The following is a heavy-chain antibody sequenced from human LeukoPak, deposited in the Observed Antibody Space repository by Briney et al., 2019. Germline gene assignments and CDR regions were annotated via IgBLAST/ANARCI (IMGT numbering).Heavy chain of an antibody. CDR2: IYYSGST. V-gene: IGHV4-31*03. CDR1: GGSISSGGYY. Sequence: SETLSLTCTVSGGSISSGGYYWSWIRQHPGKGLEWIGYIYYSGSTYYNPSLKSRVIISVDTSKNQFSLKLSSVTAADTAVYYCAREIYDFWSGYFHTFDPWGQGSLVTVSS. J-gene: IGHJ5*02. CDR3: AREIYDFWSGYFHTFDP. D-gene: IGHD3-3*01.